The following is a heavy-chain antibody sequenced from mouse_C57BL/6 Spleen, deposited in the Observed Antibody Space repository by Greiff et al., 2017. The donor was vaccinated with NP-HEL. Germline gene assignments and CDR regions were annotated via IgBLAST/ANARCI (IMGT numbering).Heavy chain of an antibody. Sequence: EVQLQQSGAELVRPGASVKLSCTASGFNIKDDYMHWVKQRPEQGLEWIGWIDPENGDTEYASKFQGKATITADTSSNTAYLQLSSLTSEDTAVYYCTTGRGGYAMDYWGQGTSVTVSS. V-gene: IGHV14-4*01. CDR2: IDPENGDT. CDR1: GFNIKDDY. CDR3: TTGRGGYAMDY. J-gene: IGHJ4*01.